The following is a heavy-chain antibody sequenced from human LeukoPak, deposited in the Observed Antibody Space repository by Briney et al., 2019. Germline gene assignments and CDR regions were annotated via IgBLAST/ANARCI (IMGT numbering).Heavy chain of an antibody. V-gene: IGHV4-39*07. Sequence: SETLSLTCTVSGDSINNMHYIWGCIRQPPGKGLEWIGSIYYGGSTYYNASLRSRVTTSVDTSKNQFSLKLSSVTAADTAVYYCAKSTYYYDTFVNAFDFWDQRTVVTVSS. D-gene: IGHD3-22*01. J-gene: IGHJ3*01. CDR3: AKSTYYYDTFVNAFDF. CDR2: IYYGGST. CDR1: GDSINNMHYI.